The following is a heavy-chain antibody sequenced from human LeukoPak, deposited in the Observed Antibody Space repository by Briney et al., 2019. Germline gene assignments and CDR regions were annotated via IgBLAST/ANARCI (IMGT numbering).Heavy chain of an antibody. Sequence: PMASVKVSCKASGYTITSYDINWVRQATGQGLEWMGWMNRNSGNTGYAQKFQGRVTMTRNTSISTAYMELSSLRSEDTAGYYCARAPDYGDYSYYMDVWGQGTMVTVSS. V-gene: IGHV1-8*01. J-gene: IGHJ6*03. D-gene: IGHD4-17*01. CDR3: ARAPDYGDYSYYMDV. CDR1: GYTITSYD. CDR2: MNRNSGNT.